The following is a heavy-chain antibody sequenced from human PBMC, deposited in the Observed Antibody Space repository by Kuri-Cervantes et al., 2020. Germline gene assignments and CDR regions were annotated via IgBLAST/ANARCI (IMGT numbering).Heavy chain of an antibody. CDR1: GFTFSNYG. J-gene: IGHJ1*01. D-gene: IGHD3-10*01. V-gene: IGHV3-30*03. CDR3: ARQLGSDNPAEYFQH. Sequence: GESLKISCAASGFTFSNYGMHWVRQAPGKGLEWVAVISYDRSNKYYADSVKGRFTISRDNSKNTLYLQMNSLRAEDTAVYYCARQLGSDNPAEYFQHWGQGTLVTVLL. CDR2: ISYDRSNK.